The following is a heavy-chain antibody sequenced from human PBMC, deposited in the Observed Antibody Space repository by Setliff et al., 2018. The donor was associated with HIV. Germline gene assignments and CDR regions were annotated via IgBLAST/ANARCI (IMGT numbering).Heavy chain of an antibody. Sequence: PSETLSLTCTVSYGSISGHYWTWTRQPPGKGLEWIGYIHHSGGTQYNPSLMSRLTMSVDSSKNQFSLILSSVTAADTAVYYCARLPDINSWPFDYWARGTLVTVSS. CDR2: IHHSGGT. D-gene: IGHD6-13*01. CDR1: YGSISGHY. CDR3: ARLPDINSWPFDY. V-gene: IGHV4-59*11. J-gene: IGHJ4*02.